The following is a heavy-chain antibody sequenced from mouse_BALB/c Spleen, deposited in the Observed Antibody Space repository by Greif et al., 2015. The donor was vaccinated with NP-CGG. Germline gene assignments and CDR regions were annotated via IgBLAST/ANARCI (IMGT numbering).Heavy chain of an antibody. CDR1: GFNIKDTY. D-gene: IGHD4-1*01. CDR3: ANWDWYFDV. CDR2: IDPANGNT. J-gene: IGHJ1*01. Sequence: VQLQQPGAELVKPGASVKLSCTASGFNIKDTYMHWVKQRPEPGLEWIGRIDPANGNTKYDPKFQGKATITADTSSNTAYLQLSSLTSEDTAVYYCANWDWYFDVWGAGTTVTVSS. V-gene: IGHV14-3*02.